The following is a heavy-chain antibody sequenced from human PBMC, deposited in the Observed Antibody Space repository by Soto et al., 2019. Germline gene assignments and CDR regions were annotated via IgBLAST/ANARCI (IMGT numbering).Heavy chain of an antibody. CDR3: SRVDPGHPSPLAH. CDR1: GYIFTSYY. V-gene: IGHV1-46*03. D-gene: IGHD2-2*03. CDR2: INPFDGSR. Sequence: GASVKVSCKASGYIFTSYYLHWVRHAPGQGLEWMGWINPFDGSRMFAQSFQGRVTFTRDTSTSTVYMELSGLRSDDTAVYYCSRVDPGHPSPLAHRAQRTLVPVSS. J-gene: IGHJ1*01.